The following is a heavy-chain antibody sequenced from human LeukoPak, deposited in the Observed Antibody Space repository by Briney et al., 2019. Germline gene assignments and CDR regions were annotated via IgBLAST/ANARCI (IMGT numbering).Heavy chain of an antibody. Sequence: PGGSLRLSCAASGFTFSNYGMTWVRQAPGKGLEWVSAISGSGGSTYSADSVKGRFTVSRDNSKNTLYLQMNSLRAEDTAVYYCAKTAAVLTVYYFDSWGQGTLVTVSS. CDR2: ISGSGGST. CDR3: AKTAAVLTVYYFDS. V-gene: IGHV3-23*01. CDR1: GFTFSNYG. J-gene: IGHJ4*02. D-gene: IGHD2/OR15-2a*01.